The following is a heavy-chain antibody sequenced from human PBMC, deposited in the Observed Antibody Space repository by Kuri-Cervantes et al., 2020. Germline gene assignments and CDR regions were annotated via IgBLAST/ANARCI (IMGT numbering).Heavy chain of an antibody. V-gene: IGHV1-2*04. J-gene: IGHJ3*02. CDR1: GYTLTELS. D-gene: IGHD3-16*02. Sequence: ASVKVSCKVSGYTLTELSMHWVRQAPGQGLEWMGWINPNSGGTNYAQKFQGWVTMTRDTSIRTAYMELSRLRSDDTAVYYCARSPMITFGGVIVTSSRADAFDIWGQGTMVTVSS. CDR2: INPNSGGT. CDR3: ARSPMITFGGVIVTSSRADAFDI.